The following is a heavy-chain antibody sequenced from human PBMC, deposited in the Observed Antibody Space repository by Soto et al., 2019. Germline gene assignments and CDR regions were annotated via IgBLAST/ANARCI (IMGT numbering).Heavy chain of an antibody. CDR3: ANPPRTGVHPVRT. D-gene: IGHD1-1*01. J-gene: IGHJ5*02. Sequence: PGGSLRLSCAASGFTFSSYAMSWVRQAPGKGLEWVSAISGSGDNTHYADSVKGRFTISRDNSKNTLYLQMNSLRAEDTAVYYCANPPRTGVHPVRTWGQGTLVTVSS. CDR2: ISGSGDNT. CDR1: GFTFSSYA. V-gene: IGHV3-23*01.